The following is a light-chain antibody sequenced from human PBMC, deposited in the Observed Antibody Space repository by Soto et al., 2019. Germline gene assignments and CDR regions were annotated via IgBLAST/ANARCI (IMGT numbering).Light chain of an antibody. CDR3: SSYTSSTTWV. CDR2: EVS. J-gene: IGLJ3*02. Sequence: QSVLTQPASVSGSPGQSITISCTGTSSDVGGHNYVSWYQHHPGKAPKLMIYEVSNRPSGVSNRFSGSKSGNTASLTISGLQAEDEADYYCSSYTSSTTWVFGGGTKVTVL. CDR1: SSDVGGHNY. V-gene: IGLV2-14*01.